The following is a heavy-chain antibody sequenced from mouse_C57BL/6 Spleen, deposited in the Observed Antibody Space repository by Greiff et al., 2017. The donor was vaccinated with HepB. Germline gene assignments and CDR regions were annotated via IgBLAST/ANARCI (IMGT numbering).Heavy chain of an antibody. V-gene: IGHV1-81*01. Sequence: QVQLQQSGAELARPGASVKLSCKASGYTFTSYGISWVKQRTGQGLEWIGEIYPRSGNTYYNEKFKGKATMTADKSSSTAYMELRSLTSEDSAVYFCAILRSFYYFDYWGQGTTLTVSS. D-gene: IGHD1-1*01. J-gene: IGHJ2*01. CDR3: AILRSFYYFDY. CDR2: IYPRSGNT. CDR1: GYTFTSYG.